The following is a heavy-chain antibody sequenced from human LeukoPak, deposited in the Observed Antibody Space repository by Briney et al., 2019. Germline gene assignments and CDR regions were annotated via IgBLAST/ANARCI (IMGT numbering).Heavy chain of an antibody. J-gene: IGHJ4*02. D-gene: IGHD5-12*01. CDR2: ISSSGSTI. CDR1: GFTFSSYE. V-gene: IGHV3-48*03. Sequence: LPGGSLRLSCAASGFTFSSYEMNWVRQAPGKGLEWVSYISSSGSTIYIADSVKGRFTISRDNAKNSLYLQMNSLRAEDTAVYYCARERGYSGYDYFIDSPSDYWGQGTLVTVSS. CDR3: ARERGYSGYDYFIDSPSDY.